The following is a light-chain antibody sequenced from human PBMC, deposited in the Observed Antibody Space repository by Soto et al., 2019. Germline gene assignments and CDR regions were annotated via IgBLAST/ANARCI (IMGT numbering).Light chain of an antibody. CDR3: CSFADFTYV. CDR1: SSDIGTYDY. J-gene: IGLJ1*01. Sequence: QSALTQPPSASGSPGQSVTISCTGTSSDIGTYDYVSWYQHLPDKAPKLIIYEVSKRPSGVPDRFSGSKSGNTASLTVSGLQAEDEGDYYCCSFADFTYVFGTGTKATVL. CDR2: EVS. V-gene: IGLV2-8*01.